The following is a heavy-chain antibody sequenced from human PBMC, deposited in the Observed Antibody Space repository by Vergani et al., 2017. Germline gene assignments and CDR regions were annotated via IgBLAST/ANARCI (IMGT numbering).Heavy chain of an antibody. CDR3: ARGYYDILTGYPPIPDY. J-gene: IGHJ4*02. Sequence: QVQLVESGGGLVKPGGSLRLSCAASGFTFSDYYMSWIRQAPGKGLEWVSYISSSSSYTNYADSVKGRFTISRDNAKNSLYLQMNSLRAEDTAVYYCARGYYDILTGYPPIPDYWGQGTLVTVSS. CDR1: GFTFSDYY. CDR2: ISSSSSYT. D-gene: IGHD3-9*01. V-gene: IGHV3-11*06.